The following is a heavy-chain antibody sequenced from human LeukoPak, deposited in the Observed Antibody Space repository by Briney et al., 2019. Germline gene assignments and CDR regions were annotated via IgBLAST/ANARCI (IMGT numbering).Heavy chain of an antibody. V-gene: IGHV4-34*01. J-gene: IGHJ4*02. CDR2: INHSGST. Sequence: PSETLSLTCAVYGGSFSGYYWSWIRQPPGKGLEWIGEINHSGSTNYNPSLKSRVTISVDTSKNQFSLKLSSVTAADTAVYYCARVDDFWSGSPHLDYWGQGTLVTVSS. D-gene: IGHD3-3*01. CDR3: ARVDDFWSGSPHLDY. CDR1: GGSFSGYY.